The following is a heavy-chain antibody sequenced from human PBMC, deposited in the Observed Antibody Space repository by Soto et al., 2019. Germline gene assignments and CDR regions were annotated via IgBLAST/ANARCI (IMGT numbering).Heavy chain of an antibody. CDR1: GYTFTGYY. CDR3: ARVYFDWLSEGFSWFDP. CDR2: INPNSGGT. V-gene: IGHV1-2*06. Sequence: ASVKVSCKASGYTFTGYYMHWVRQAPGQGLEWMGRINPNSGGTNYAQKFQGRVTMTRDTSISTAYMELSRLRSDDTAVYYCARVYFDWLSEGFSWFDPWGQGTLVTVSS. D-gene: IGHD3-9*01. J-gene: IGHJ5*02.